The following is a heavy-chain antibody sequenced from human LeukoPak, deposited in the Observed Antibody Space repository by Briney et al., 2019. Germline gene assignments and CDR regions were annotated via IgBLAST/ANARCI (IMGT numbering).Heavy chain of an antibody. CDR3: ARVEMATITGGYYFDY. V-gene: IGHV3-30*04. J-gene: IGHJ4*02. Sequence: PGGSLRLSCAASGFTFSSYAMHWVRQAPGKGLEWVAVISYDGSNKYYADSVKGRFTISRDNSKNTLYLQMNSLRAEDTAVYYCARVEMATITGGYYFDYWGQGTLVTVSS. CDR2: ISYDGSNK. CDR1: GFTFSSYA. D-gene: IGHD5-24*01.